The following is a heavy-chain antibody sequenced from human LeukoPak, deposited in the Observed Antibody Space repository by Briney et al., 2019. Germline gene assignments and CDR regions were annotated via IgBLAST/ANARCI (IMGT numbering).Heavy chain of an antibody. CDR3: AREEVAAAGTPFGY. CDR2: INHSGST. Sequence: SETLSLTCAVYGGSFSGYYWSWIRQPPGKGLEWIGEINHSGSTNYNPSLKSRVTISVDTSKNQFSLKLSSVTAADTAVYYCAREEVAAAGTPFGYWGQGTLVTVSS. CDR1: GGSFSGYY. J-gene: IGHJ4*02. D-gene: IGHD6-13*01. V-gene: IGHV4-34*01.